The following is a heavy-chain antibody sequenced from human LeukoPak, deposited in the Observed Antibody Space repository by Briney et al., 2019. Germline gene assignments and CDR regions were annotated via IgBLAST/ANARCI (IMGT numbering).Heavy chain of an antibody. V-gene: IGHV3-23*01. CDR1: GFIFSSCD. Sequence: GGTLRLSCAASGFIFSSCDMSWVRQAPGKGLEWVSAIGGSGVGTYYADSVKGRFTISRDNAKNSLCLQMNSLRAEDTAVYYCAELGITMIGGVWGKGTTVTISS. J-gene: IGHJ6*04. D-gene: IGHD3-10*02. CDR3: AELGITMIGGV. CDR2: IGGSGVGT.